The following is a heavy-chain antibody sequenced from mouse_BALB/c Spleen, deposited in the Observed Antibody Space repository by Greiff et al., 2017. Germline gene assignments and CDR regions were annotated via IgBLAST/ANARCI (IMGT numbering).Heavy chain of an antibody. V-gene: IGHV1-5*01. Sequence: VQLQQSGTVLARPGASVKMSCKASGYTFTSYWMHWVKQRPGQGLEWIGAIYPGNSDTSYNQKFKGKAKLTAVTSTSTVYMELSSLTNEDSAVYYCTRDYYGSSYEAYWGQGTLVTVSA. CDR3: TRDYYGSSYEAY. D-gene: IGHD1-1*01. CDR2: IYPGNSDT. J-gene: IGHJ3*01. CDR1: GYTFTSYW.